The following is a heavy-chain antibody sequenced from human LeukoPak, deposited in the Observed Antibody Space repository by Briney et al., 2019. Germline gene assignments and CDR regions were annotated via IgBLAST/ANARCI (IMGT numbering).Heavy chain of an antibody. D-gene: IGHD3-22*01. V-gene: IGHV3-23*01. CDR1: GFTFSSSA. CDR2: ISNNGGYT. CDR3: ARGWGSSVYASAFDI. J-gene: IGHJ3*02. Sequence: GGSLRLSCAASGFTFSSSAMSWVRQAPGKGLEWVSAISNNGGYTYYADSVQGRFTISRDNSKSTLCLQMNSLRAEDTAVYYCARGWGSSVYASAFDIWGQGTMVTISS.